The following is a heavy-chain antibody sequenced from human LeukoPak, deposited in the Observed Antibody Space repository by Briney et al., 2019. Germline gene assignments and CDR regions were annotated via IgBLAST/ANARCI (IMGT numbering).Heavy chain of an antibody. V-gene: IGHV3-21*01. D-gene: IGHD2-15*01. Sequence: GGSLRLSCAASGFTFSSYSMNWVRQAPGKGLEWVSSISSSSNCISYADSVKGRFTISRDNAKNSLYLQMNSLRAEDTAVYYCAISSGGSCYQWGQGTLVTVSS. CDR1: GFTFSSYS. J-gene: IGHJ4*02. CDR2: ISSSSNCI. CDR3: AISSGGSCYQ.